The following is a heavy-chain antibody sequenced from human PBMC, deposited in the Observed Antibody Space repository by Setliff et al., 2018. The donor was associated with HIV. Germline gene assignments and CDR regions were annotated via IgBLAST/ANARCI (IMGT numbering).Heavy chain of an antibody. D-gene: IGHD2-2*01. CDR2: IKQDGSQK. CDR3: ARVVGGYCSSTSCYGGWFDP. J-gene: IGHJ5*02. Sequence: GGSLRLSCAGSGFTFSSYWMTWVRQAPGKGLEWVANIKQDGSQKYYVDSLKGRFTISRDNANDSLYLQMTSLRADDTAVYYCARVVGGYCSSTSCYGGWFDPWGQGTLVTVSS. V-gene: IGHV3-7*01. CDR1: GFTFSSYW.